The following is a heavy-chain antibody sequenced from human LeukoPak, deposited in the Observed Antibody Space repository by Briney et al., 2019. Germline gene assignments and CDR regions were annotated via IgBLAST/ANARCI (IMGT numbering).Heavy chain of an antibody. J-gene: IGHJ6*02. CDR2: INHSGST. D-gene: IGHD6-19*01. Sequence: SETLSLTCTVSGGSISSGGYYWSWIRQPPGKGLEWIGEINHSGSTNYNPSLKSRVTISVDTSKNQFSLKLSSVTAADTAVYYCARASKQWLRSPPYYYYGMDVWGQGTTVTVSS. V-gene: IGHV4-39*07. CDR1: GGSISSGGYY. CDR3: ARASKQWLRSPPYYYYGMDV.